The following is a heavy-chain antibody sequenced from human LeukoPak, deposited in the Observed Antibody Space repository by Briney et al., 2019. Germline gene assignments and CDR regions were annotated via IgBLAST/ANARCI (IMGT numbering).Heavy chain of an antibody. J-gene: IGHJ1*01. CDR2: IHPSGKM. CDR1: GFSISSGYY. CDR3: AREAERRVVN. D-gene: IGHD1-1*01. V-gene: IGHV4-38-2*01. Sequence: SETLSLTCVVSGFSISSGYYWGWIRQPPGKGLEWVGNIHPSGKMSHNPSLNSRLTISIDTSKNQFSLKLSSVAAADTAVYYWAREAERRVVNWGQGTLGTGSS.